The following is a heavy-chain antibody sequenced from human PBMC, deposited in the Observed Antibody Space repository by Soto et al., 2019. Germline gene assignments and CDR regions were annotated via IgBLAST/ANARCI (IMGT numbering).Heavy chain of an antibody. CDR1: GGSISSGGYH. Sequence: SETLSLTCTVSGGSISSGGYHWSWIRQHPGKGLEWIGYIYYSGSTYYNPSLKSRVTISVDTSKNQFSLKLSSVTAADTAVYYCARGENWFDPWGQGTLVTVSS. CDR2: IYYSGST. V-gene: IGHV4-31*03. CDR3: ARGENWFDP. J-gene: IGHJ5*02.